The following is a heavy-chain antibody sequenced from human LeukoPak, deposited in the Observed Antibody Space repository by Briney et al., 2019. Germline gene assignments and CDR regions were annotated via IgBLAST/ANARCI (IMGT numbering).Heavy chain of an antibody. CDR1: GFTFSSYG. J-gene: IGHJ4*02. CDR2: IWYDGSNK. CDR3: ARALRLAGATPLGDFFDY. Sequence: PGRSLRLSCAASGFTFSSYGMHWVRQAPGKGLEWVAVIWYDGSNKYYADSVKGRFTISRDDSKNTLYLQMNSLRAEDTAVYYCARALRLAGATPLGDFFDYWGQGTLVTVSS. V-gene: IGHV3-33*01. D-gene: IGHD1-26*01.